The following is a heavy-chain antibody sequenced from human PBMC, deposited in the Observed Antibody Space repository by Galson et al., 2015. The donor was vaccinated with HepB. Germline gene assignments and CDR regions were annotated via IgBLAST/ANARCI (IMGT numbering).Heavy chain of an antibody. CDR2: ISAYNGNT. Sequence: SVKVSCKASGYTFTSYGISWVRQAPGQGLEWMGWISAYNGNTNYAQKLQGRVTMTTDTSTSTAYMELRSLRSDDTAVYYCARADLVLSGHSSGWIFGSQIGGARYWYFDLWGRGTLVTVSS. CDR3: ARADLVLSGHSSGWIFGSQIGGARYWYFDL. CDR1: GYTFTSYG. D-gene: IGHD6-19*01. V-gene: IGHV1-18*01. J-gene: IGHJ2*01.